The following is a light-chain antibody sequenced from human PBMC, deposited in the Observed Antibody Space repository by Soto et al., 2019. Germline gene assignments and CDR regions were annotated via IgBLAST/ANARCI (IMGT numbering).Light chain of an antibody. J-gene: IGKJ1*01. Sequence: DIQMTQSPYTLSASVGDRGTVTCRASQSIDKWLAWYQQKPGKAPKLLMYKASLLQSGIPSRFSGSGSGTEFTLTISSLQSDDVASYYCHQYSKYPWTFGQGTKVEV. CDR3: HQYSKYPWT. CDR1: QSIDKW. CDR2: KAS. V-gene: IGKV1-5*03.